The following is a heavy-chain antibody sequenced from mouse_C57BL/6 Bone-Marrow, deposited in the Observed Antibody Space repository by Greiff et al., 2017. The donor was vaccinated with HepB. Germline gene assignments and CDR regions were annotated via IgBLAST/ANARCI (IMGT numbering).Heavy chain of an antibody. CDR3: ARDSNYVAMDY. D-gene: IGHD2-5*01. Sequence: EVMLVESGGGLVKPGGSLKLSCAASGFTFSSYAMSWVRQTPEKRLEWVATISDGGSYTYYPDNVKGRFTISRDNAKNNLYLQMSHLKSEDTAMYYCARDSNYVAMDYWGQGTSVTVSS. CDR1: GFTFSSYA. V-gene: IGHV5-4*01. J-gene: IGHJ4*01. CDR2: ISDGGSYT.